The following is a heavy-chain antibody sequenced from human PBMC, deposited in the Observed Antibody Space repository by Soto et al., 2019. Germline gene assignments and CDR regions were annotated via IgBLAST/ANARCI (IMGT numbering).Heavy chain of an antibody. CDR2: ISGSGGST. Sequence: EVQLLESGGGLVQSGGSLRLSCAASGFTFSSYAMSWVRQAPGKGLEWVAVISGSGGSTYYAASVKGRFTISRDNSKNTLYLQMNSLRAEDTAVYYCANQWYSRGWGTCDYWGQGTLVTVSS. J-gene: IGHJ4*02. V-gene: IGHV3-23*01. D-gene: IGHD6-19*01. CDR1: GFTFSSYA. CDR3: ANQWYSRGWGTCDY.